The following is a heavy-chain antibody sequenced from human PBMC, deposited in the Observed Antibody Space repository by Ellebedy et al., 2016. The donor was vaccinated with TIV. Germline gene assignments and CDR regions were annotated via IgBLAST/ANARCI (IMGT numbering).Heavy chain of an antibody. CDR1: GFTVSSNY. CDR3: ASSRETYYDILTGYWVYYGMDV. Sequence: GESLKISCAASGFTVSSNYMSWVRQAPGKGLEWVSVIYRGGSTYYADSVKGRFTISRDNSTNTLYLQMNSLRAEDTAVYYCASSRETYYDILTGYWVYYGMDVWGQGTTVTVSS. J-gene: IGHJ6*02. D-gene: IGHD3-9*01. V-gene: IGHV3-53*01. CDR2: IYRGGST.